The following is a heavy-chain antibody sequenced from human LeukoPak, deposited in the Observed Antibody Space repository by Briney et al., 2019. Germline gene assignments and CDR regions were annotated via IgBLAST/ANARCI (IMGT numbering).Heavy chain of an antibody. V-gene: IGHV1-18*01. CDR2: ISAYNGNT. D-gene: IGHD2-2*02. Sequence: ASVKVSCKASGYTFTSYGIRWVRQAPGQGLEWMGWISAYNGNTNYAQKLQGRVTMTTDTSTSTAYMELRSLRSDDTAVYYCARCSSTSCYTPFDYWGQGTLVTVSS. J-gene: IGHJ4*02. CDR3: ARCSSTSCYTPFDY. CDR1: GYTFTSYG.